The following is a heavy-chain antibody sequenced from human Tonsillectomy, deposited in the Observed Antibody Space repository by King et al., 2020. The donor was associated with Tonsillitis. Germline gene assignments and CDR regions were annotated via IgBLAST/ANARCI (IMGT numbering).Heavy chain of an antibody. J-gene: IGHJ6*02. CDR1: GFTFSSYA. CDR2: ISYDGSNK. CDR3: ARGEGGRSSSWYYDYYYYGMDV. Sequence: VQLVESGGGVVQPGRSLRLSCAASGFTFSSYAMHWVRQAPGKGLEWVAVISYDGSNKYYADSVKGRFTIPRDNSKNTLYLQMKSLRAEDTAVYYCARGEGGRSSSWYYDYYYYGMDVWGQGTTVTVSS. V-gene: IGHV3-30*04. D-gene: IGHD6-13*01.